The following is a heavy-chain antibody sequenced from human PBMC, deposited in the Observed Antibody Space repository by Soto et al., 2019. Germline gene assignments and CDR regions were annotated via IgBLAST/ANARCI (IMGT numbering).Heavy chain of an antibody. CDR1: GGTISSYY. CDR3: ARDPHRYCSSASCPSGGDLDI. CDR2: IYYTGRT. V-gene: IGHV4-59*01. J-gene: IGHJ3*02. Sequence: SETLSLTCAVSGGTISSYYWNWMRQPPGKGLEWLGYIYYTGRTNYNPSLKSRVTISVDTSKRPFSLKLTSVNAADKAVYYCARDPHRYCSSASCPSGGDLDIWGQGIMVTVSS. D-gene: IGHD2-2*01.